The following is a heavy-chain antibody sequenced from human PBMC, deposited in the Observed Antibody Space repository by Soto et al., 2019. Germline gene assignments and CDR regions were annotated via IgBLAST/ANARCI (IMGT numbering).Heavy chain of an antibody. CDR2: INHSGST. CDR3: ASEPGIAAAGTVY. CDR1: GGSFSGYY. J-gene: IGHJ4*02. D-gene: IGHD6-13*01. V-gene: IGHV4-34*01. Sequence: SSETLSRTCGGYGGSFSGYYWSWIRQPPGKGLEWIGEINHSGSTNYDPSLKSRVTISVDTSKNQFSLKLSSVTAADTAVYYCASEPGIAAAGTVYWGQGTLVTVSS.